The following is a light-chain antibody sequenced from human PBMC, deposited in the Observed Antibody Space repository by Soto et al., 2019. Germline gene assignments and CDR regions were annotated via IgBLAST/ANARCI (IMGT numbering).Light chain of an antibody. CDR2: GAS. Sequence: IVMTQSPATLSVSPGERATLSCRASQSVATNLAWYQQKPGQPPRLLIYGASTRATGIPARFSGSGSGTEFTLTISSLQSVDFAVYYCQQYNNWPITFGQGTRLEIK. CDR1: QSVATN. CDR3: QQYNNWPIT. V-gene: IGKV3-15*01. J-gene: IGKJ5*01.